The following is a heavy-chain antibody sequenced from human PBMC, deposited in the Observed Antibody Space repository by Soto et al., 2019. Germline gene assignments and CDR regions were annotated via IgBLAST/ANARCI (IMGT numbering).Heavy chain of an antibody. CDR2: IIPILGIA. CDR3: ASTTTMIVVALDY. V-gene: IGHV1-69*02. D-gene: IGHD3-22*01. Sequence: GASVKVSCKASGGTFSSYTISWVRQAPGQGLEWMGRIIPILGIANYAQKFQGRVTITADKSTSTAYMELSSLRSEDTAVYYCASTTTMIVVALDYWGQGTLVTGSS. CDR1: GGTFSSYT. J-gene: IGHJ4*02.